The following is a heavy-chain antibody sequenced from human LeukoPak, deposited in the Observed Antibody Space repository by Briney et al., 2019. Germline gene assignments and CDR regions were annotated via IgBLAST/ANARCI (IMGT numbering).Heavy chain of an antibody. CDR2: MNPNSGNT. J-gene: IGHJ4*02. Sequence: ASVKVSCKASGYTFTSYDINWVRQATGQGLEWMGWMNPNSGNTGYAQKFQGRVTMTRNTSISTAYMELSSLRSEDTAVYYCARGSTDYGDFDYWGQGTLVTVSS. D-gene: IGHD4-17*01. V-gene: IGHV1-8*01. CDR1: GYTFTSYD. CDR3: ARGSTDYGDFDY.